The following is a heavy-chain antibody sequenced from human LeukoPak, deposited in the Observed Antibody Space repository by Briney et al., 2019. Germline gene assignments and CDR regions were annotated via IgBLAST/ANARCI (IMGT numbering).Heavy chain of an antibody. J-gene: IGHJ4*02. CDR1: GFSVSAHY. CDR2: LFGGDTI. V-gene: IGHV3-53*01. Sequence: GGSLRLSCAAPGFSVSAHYMSWVRQASGKGLEWVSTLFGGDTIDYTDSVKGRFTISRDNSGNTLYLQMNNLRADDTAVYYCAGRRGSSFDYWGRGTQVIVSS. CDR3: AGRRGSSFDY. D-gene: IGHD1-26*01.